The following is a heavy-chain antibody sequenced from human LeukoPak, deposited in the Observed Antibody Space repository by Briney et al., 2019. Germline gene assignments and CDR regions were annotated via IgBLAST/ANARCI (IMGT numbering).Heavy chain of an antibody. J-gene: IGHJ3*02. CDR2: IKQDGSEK. D-gene: IGHD1-26*01. V-gene: IGHV3-7*01. CDR3: ARDQWERAPSDAFDI. CDR1: GFTFSSYW. Sequence: PGGSLRLSCAASGFTFSSYWMSGVGQAPGRGLEGVANIKQDGSEKYYVDSVKGRFTISRDNAKNSLYLQMNSLRAEDTAVYYCARDQWERAPSDAFDIWGQGTMVTVSS.